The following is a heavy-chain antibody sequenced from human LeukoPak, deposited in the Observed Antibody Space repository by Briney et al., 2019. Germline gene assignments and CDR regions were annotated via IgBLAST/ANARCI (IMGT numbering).Heavy chain of an antibody. CDR3: ARDPPLGSCSTISCPHLDY. V-gene: IGHV3-21*01. CDR1: GFTFSRYS. Sequence: GGSLRLSCSASGFTFSRYSMNWVPQAPGKGLEWVSSISSSSSFIYYADSVSGRFTISRDNAKNSLYLQMNSLRAEDTAVYYCARDPPLGSCSTISCPHLDYWGQGTLVTVSS. J-gene: IGHJ4*02. CDR2: ISSSSSFI. D-gene: IGHD2-2*01.